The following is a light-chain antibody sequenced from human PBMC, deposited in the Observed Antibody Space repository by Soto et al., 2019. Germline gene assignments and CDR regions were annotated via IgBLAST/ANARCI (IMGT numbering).Light chain of an antibody. V-gene: IGKV1-5*03. CDR2: KAS. J-gene: IGKJ2*01. CDR1: QSVSSW. Sequence: DIQMTQSPSTLSASXXXRVTITCRASQSVSSWLAWYQQKPGKAPKLLIYKASSLESGVPSRFSGSGSGTEFTLTISSLQPDDFATYYCQQYNSYSYTFGQGTKLEIK. CDR3: QQYNSYSYT.